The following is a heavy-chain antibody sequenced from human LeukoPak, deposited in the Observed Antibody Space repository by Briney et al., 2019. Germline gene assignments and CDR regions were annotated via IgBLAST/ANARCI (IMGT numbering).Heavy chain of an antibody. CDR2: IASNSEYK. J-gene: IGHJ4*02. CDR1: GFTFSSYG. CDR3: ARSITTFGRIIDRFDY. D-gene: IGHD3-3*01. V-gene: IGHV3-21*06. Sequence: GGSLRLSCAASGFTFSSYGMHWVRQAPGKGLEWVSCIASNSEYKYYADSVKGRFTISRDSAKNSVYLQMNSLRTDDTAVYYCARSITTFGRIIDRFDYWGQGILVTVSS.